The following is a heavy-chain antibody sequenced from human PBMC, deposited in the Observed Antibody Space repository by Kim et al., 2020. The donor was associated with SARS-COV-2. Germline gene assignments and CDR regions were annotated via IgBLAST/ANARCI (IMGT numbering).Heavy chain of an antibody. J-gene: IGHJ3*02. CDR3: TRVHPGHDSSGLYAFDI. D-gene: IGHD3-22*01. Sequence: GGSLRLSCTASGFTFGDYAMSWFRQAPGKGLEWVGFIRSKAYGGTTEYAASVKGRFTISRDDSKSIAYLQMNSLKTEDTAVYYCTRVHPGHDSSGLYAFDIWGQGTMVTVSS. CDR2: IRSKAYGGTT. V-gene: IGHV3-49*03. CDR1: GFTFGDYA.